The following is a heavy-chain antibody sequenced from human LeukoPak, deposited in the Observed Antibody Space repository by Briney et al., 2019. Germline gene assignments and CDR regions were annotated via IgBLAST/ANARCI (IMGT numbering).Heavy chain of an antibody. CDR2: IYPGDSDT. D-gene: IGHD1-26*01. CDR1: GYSFTNYW. J-gene: IGHJ4*02. CDR3: ARRRDLYSGSYYPFDY. Sequence: GESLKISCQGSGYSFTNYWIGWVRPLPGKGLEWMGIIYPGDSDTKYSPSFQGQVTISADKSISTAYLQWSSLKASDTAMYYCARRRDLYSGSYYPFDYWGQGTLVTVSS. V-gene: IGHV5-51*01.